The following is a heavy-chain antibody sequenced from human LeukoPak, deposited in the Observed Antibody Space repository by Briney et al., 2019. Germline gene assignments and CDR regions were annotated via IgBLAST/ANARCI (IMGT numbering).Heavy chain of an antibody. V-gene: IGHV3-53*01. CDR2: MYSRGDT. D-gene: IGHD6-13*01. CDR3: ARDAPQVPAAGVLAS. CDR1: GFTVSDNY. J-gene: IGHJ5*02. Sequence: GGSLRLSCAASGFTVSDNYMSWVRQAPGKGLEWVSVMYSRGDTYYANSVKGRFTFSGDISKNTLYLQMNGLRVEDTAMYYCARDAPQVPAAGVLASWGQGALVIVSS.